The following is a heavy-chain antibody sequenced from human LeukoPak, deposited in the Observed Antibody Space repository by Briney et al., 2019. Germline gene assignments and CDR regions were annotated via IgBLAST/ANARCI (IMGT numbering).Heavy chain of an antibody. D-gene: IGHD3-10*01. Sequence: GGSPRLSCSASGFTFSSYAMHWVRQAPGKGLEYVSAISSNGGSTYYADSVKGRFTISRDNSKNTLYLQMSSLRAEDTAVYYCVTDRRGILVRGTTFDYWGQGTLVTVSS. J-gene: IGHJ4*02. CDR1: GFTFSSYA. CDR3: VTDRRGILVRGTTFDY. V-gene: IGHV3-64D*06. CDR2: ISSNGGST.